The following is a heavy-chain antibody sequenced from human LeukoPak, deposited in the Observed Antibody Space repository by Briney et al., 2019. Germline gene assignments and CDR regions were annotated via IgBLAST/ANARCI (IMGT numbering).Heavy chain of an antibody. D-gene: IGHD2-2*01. CDR3: ARDVDDVVVIPAAMDV. Sequence: SVKVSCKASGGTFSNYAISWVRQAPGQRLEWMGGFIPVFGTAHYAQNFQGGVTITADESTSTVYLELSSLRSEDTAVYYCARDVDDVVVIPAAMDVWGQGTAVTVSS. J-gene: IGHJ6*02. CDR2: FIPVFGTA. V-gene: IGHV1-69*01. CDR1: GGTFSNYA.